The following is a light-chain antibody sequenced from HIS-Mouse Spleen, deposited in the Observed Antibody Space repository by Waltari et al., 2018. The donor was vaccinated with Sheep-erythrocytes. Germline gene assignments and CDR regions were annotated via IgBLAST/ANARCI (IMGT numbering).Light chain of an antibody. Sequence: QSALTQPRSVYGSPGQSVTISCTGTSSDVGGYNYVSWYQQHPGKAPKLMIYDVSKRPSWVPDRFSGSKSGNTASLTISGLQAEDEADYYCCSYAGSYNHVFATGTKVTVL. CDR1: SSDVGGYNY. J-gene: IGLJ1*01. CDR2: DVS. V-gene: IGLV2-11*01. CDR3: CSYAGSYNHV.